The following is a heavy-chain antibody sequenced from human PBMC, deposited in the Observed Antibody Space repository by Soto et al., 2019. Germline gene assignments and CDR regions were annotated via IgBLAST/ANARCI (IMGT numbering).Heavy chain of an antibody. D-gene: IGHD6-19*01. CDR2: INSDGSST. CDR1: GFTFSSYW. V-gene: IGHV3-74*01. CDR3: ARVRLYSSGWYGLDNYYYYYYMDV. J-gene: IGHJ6*03. Sequence: GGSLRLSCAASGFTFSSYWMHWVRQAPGKGLVWVSRINSDGSSTSYADSVKGRFTISRDNAKNTLYLQMNSLRAEDTAVYYCARVRLYSSGWYGLDNYYYYYYMDVWGKGTTVTSP.